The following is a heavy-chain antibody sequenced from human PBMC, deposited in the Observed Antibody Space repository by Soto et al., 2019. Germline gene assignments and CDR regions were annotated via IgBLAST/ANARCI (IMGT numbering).Heavy chain of an antibody. CDR1: GYTFTGYY. V-gene: IGHV1-2*02. Sequence: GASVKVSCKASGYTFTGYYMHWVRQAPGQGLEWMGWINPNSGGTDYAQKFQGRVTMTRDTSVSTAYMELSRLRSDDTAVYYCARDPNIVLMVYATWFDPWGQGTLVTV. J-gene: IGHJ5*02. CDR2: INPNSGGT. CDR3: ARDPNIVLMVYATWFDP. D-gene: IGHD2-8*01.